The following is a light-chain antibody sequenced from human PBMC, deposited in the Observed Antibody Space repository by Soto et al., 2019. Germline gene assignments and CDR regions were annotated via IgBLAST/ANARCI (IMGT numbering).Light chain of an antibody. CDR2: DVS. CDR1: QNIGTS. CDR3: QQYSNFAT. V-gene: IGKV1-5*01. Sequence: DIQMTQSPSTLSASVGDRVTLTCRASQNIGTSLAWYQQKPGRAPKVLIYDVSTLERGVPSRFSGSQFGSEFTLTISSLQPDDFATYYCQQYSNFATFGQGTKVDI. J-gene: IGKJ1*01.